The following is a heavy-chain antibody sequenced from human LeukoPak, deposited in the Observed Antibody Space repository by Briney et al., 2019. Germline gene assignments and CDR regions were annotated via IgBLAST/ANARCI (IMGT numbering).Heavy chain of an antibody. CDR2: INPSGGST. CDR3: AALYYDFWSGHYKGGHGMDV. V-gene: IGHV1-46*01. J-gene: IGHJ6*02. D-gene: IGHD3-3*01. Sequence: ASVKVSCKASGYTFTSYYMHWVRQSPGQGLEWMGIINPSGGSTSYAQKFQGRVTMTRDTSTSTVYMELSSLRSEDTAVYYCAALYYDFWSGHYKGGHGMDVWGQGTTVTVSS. CDR1: GYTFTSYY.